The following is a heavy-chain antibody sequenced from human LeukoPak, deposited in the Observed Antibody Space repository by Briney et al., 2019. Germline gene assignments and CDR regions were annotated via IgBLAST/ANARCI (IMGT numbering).Heavy chain of an antibody. CDR2: IYYSGST. J-gene: IGHJ6*03. CDR3: ASTWGAVAGNYYYYYYMDV. CDR1: GGSISSSSYY. D-gene: IGHD6-19*01. V-gene: IGHV4-39*07. Sequence: SETLSLTCTVSGGSISSSSYYWDWIRQPPGKGLEWIGNIYYSGSTYYNPSLKSRVTISVDTSKNQFSLKLSSVTAADTAVYYCASTWGAVAGNYYYYYYMDVWGKGTTVTVSS.